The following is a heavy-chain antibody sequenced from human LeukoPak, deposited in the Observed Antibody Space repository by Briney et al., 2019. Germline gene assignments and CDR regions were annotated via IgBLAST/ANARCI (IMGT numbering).Heavy chain of an antibody. J-gene: IGHJ3*02. V-gene: IGHV3-21*01. CDR2: ISSSSSYI. CDR3: ARDDGYCSGGSCYSLAFNI. D-gene: IGHD2-15*01. Sequence: GGSLRLSCAASGFTFSSYSKNWVRQAPGKGREGGSSISSSSSYIYDAHSMQGRFTISRDNPKQSLYLQMNSLRVEDTAVYYCARDDGYCSGGSCYSLAFNIWGQGTMVTVSS. CDR1: GFTFSSYS.